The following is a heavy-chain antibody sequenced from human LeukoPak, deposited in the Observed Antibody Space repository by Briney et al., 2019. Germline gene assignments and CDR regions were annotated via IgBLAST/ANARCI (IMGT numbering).Heavy chain of an antibody. CDR3: AIAAMLRGVAYYYGMDV. CDR1: GYTLTELS. Sequence: ASVKVSCKVSGYTLTELSTHWVRQAPGQGLEWMGWISAYNGNTNYAQKPQGRVTMTTDTSTSTAYMELRSLRSDDTAVYYCAIAAMLRGVAYYYGMDVWGQGTTVTVSS. J-gene: IGHJ6*02. CDR2: ISAYNGNT. V-gene: IGHV1-18*01. D-gene: IGHD3-10*01.